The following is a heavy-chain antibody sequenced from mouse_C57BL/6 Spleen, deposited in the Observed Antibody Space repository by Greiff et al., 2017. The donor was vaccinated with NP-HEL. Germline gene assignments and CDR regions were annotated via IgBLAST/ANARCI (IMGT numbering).Heavy chain of an antibody. CDR1: GYTFTSYW. Sequence: QVQLQQPGAELVRPGSSVKLSCKASGYTFTSYWMHWVKQRPIQGLEWIGNIYPSDSETNYNQKLKDKATLTVDKSSSTVYMQLSSLTSEDSAVYVCARQIGSSSGNPYWGQGTSLTVSS. CDR2: IYPSDSET. D-gene: IGHD3-2*02. J-gene: IGHJ2*02. CDR3: ARQIGSSSGNPY. V-gene: IGHV1-52*01.